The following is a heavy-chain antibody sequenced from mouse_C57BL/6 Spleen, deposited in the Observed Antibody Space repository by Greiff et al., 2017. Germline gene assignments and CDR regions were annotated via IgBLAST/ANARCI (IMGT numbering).Heavy chain of an antibody. D-gene: IGHD1-1*01. J-gene: IGHJ3*01. CDR3: TRSIYYYGSSPAWFAY. V-gene: IGHV1-15*01. CDR1: GYTFTDYE. CDR2: IDPETGGT. Sequence: VQLQQSGAELVRPGASVTLSCKASGYTFTDYEMHWVKQTPVHGLEWIGAIDPETGGTAYNQKFKGKAILTADKSSSTAYMELRSLTSEDSAVYYCTRSIYYYGSSPAWFAYWGQGTLVTVSA.